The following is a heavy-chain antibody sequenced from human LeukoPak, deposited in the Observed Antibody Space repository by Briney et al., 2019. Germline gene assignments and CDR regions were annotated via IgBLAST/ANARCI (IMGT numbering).Heavy chain of an antibody. J-gene: IGHJ3*02. CDR3: ARDLQWELFEGTFSPPMTI. CDR1: GFSFSSYG. CDR2: IRYDGSNK. D-gene: IGHD1-26*01. Sequence: GGSLRLSCAASGFSFSSYGMHWVRQAPGKGLEWVAFIRYDGSNKYYADSVKGRFTISRDNSKNTLYLQMNSLRAEDTAVYYCARDLQWELFEGTFSPPMTIWGQGTMVTVSS. V-gene: IGHV3-30*02.